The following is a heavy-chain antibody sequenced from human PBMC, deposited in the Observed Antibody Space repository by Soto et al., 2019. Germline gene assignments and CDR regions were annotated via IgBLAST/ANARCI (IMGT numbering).Heavy chain of an antibody. CDR3: ARDVGVWTSYGMDV. Sequence: SETLSLTCAVSGGSISSGGYSWSWIRQPPGKGLEWIGYIYHSRSTYYNPSLKSRVTISVDRSKNQFSLKLSSVTAADTAVYYCARDVGVWTSYGMDVWGQGTTVTVSS. J-gene: IGHJ6*02. D-gene: IGHD1-26*01. CDR1: GGSISSGGYS. V-gene: IGHV4-30-2*01. CDR2: IYHSRST.